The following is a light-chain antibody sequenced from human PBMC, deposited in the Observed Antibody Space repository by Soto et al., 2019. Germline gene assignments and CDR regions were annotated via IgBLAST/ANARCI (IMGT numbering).Light chain of an antibody. V-gene: IGKV1-33*01. CDR1: QNITNN. Sequence: DIQKTPSPSPLSASLGYRVTVTFQSSQNITNNLSWYQQKPGKAPNLLIYHASKLAKGVTSRFSGSGSGTDFSFIITSLQREDLATYYCQQYYGLPPITFGQGTRLEIK. CDR2: HAS. J-gene: IGKJ5*01. CDR3: QQYYGLPPIT.